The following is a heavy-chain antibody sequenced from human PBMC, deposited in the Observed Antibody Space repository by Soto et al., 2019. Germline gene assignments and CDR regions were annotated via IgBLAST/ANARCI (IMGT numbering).Heavy chain of an antibody. V-gene: IGHV1-3*04. Sequence: QVQVVQSGAEVKKPGASVTVSCKASGYTFTTYAIHWVRQAPGQSLEWMGWINTDNGNTYYSQKMQARVTITRDTSGSTAYMELSRLRSEDTAVYYCARSRVRGGYYFDYWGQGALVTVSS. CDR3: ARSRVRGGYYFDY. J-gene: IGHJ4*02. D-gene: IGHD3-16*01. CDR1: GYTFTTYA. CDR2: INTDNGNT.